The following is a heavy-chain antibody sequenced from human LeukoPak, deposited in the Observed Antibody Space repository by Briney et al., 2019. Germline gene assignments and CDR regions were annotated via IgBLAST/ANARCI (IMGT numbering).Heavy chain of an antibody. Sequence: GGSLRLSCAAFGFTFSSYSMNWVRQAPGKGLEWVSYISSSSSTIYYADSVKGRFTISRDNAKNSLYLQMNSLRAEDTAVYYCARDLDTAMVSSYGMDAWGQGTTVTVSS. J-gene: IGHJ6*02. V-gene: IGHV3-48*01. D-gene: IGHD5-18*01. CDR3: ARDLDTAMVSSYGMDA. CDR2: ISSSSSTI. CDR1: GFTFSSYS.